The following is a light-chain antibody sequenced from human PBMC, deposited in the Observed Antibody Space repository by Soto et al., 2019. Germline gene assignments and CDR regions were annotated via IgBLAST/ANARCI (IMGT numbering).Light chain of an antibody. V-gene: IGKV3-11*01. CDR1: QYINTR. J-gene: IGKJ1*01. Sequence: EIVLTQSPATLSSFPGDRVTLSCRASQYINTRLAWYQHRPGQAPRLLIYQTSIRAAGIPARFSASGSGTDLTLTISDVQPEDFALYYCHQRQSWPRTFGQGTKLDI. CDR2: QTS. CDR3: HQRQSWPRT.